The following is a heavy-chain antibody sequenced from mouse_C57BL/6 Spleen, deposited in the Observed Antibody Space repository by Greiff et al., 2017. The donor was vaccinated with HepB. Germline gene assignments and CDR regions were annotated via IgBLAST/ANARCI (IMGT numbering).Heavy chain of an antibody. CDR2: IYPGNSDT. CDR3: AYGSSYDWFAY. Sequence: QLQQSGTVLARPGASVKMSCKTSGYTFTSYWMHWVKQRPGQGLEWIGAIYPGNSDTSYNQKFKGKAKLTAVTSASTAYMELSSLTNEDSAVYYCAYGSSYDWFAYWGQGTLVTVSA. D-gene: IGHD1-1*01. CDR1: GYTFTSYW. V-gene: IGHV1-5*01. J-gene: IGHJ3*01.